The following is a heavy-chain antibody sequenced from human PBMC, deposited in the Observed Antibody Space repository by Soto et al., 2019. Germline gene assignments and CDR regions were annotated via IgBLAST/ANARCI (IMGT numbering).Heavy chain of an antibody. V-gene: IGHV3-74*01. CDR3: ARGVPAPKLGAGTTSAGY. Sequence: GGSLRLSCAASGFTFSNYRMHWVRQAPGEGLVWVSHIDSDGSSISYADSVKGRFTISRDNAKNTLYLQMNRLRAEDTAMYYCARGVPAPKLGAGTTSAGYWGQGTLVTVSS. D-gene: IGHD1-7*01. CDR1: GFTFSNYR. CDR2: IDSDGSSI. J-gene: IGHJ4*02.